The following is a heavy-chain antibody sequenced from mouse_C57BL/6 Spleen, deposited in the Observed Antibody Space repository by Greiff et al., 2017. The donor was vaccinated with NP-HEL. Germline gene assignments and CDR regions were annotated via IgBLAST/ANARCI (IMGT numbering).Heavy chain of an antibody. CDR3: ARFLGREGGLDY. J-gene: IGHJ2*01. V-gene: IGHV1-69*01. D-gene: IGHD4-1*01. CDR2: IDPSDSYT. Sequence: VQLQQPGAELVMPGASVKLSCKASGYTFTSYWMHWVKQRPGQGLEWIGEIDPSDSYTNYNQKFKGKSTLTVDKSSSTAYMQLSSLTSEDSAVYYCARFLGREGGLDYWGQGTTLTVSS. CDR1: GYTFTSYW.